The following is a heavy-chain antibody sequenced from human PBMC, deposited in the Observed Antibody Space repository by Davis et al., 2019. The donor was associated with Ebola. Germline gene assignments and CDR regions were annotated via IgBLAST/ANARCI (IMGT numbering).Heavy chain of an antibody. D-gene: IGHD2-2*01. CDR1: GFTFSTYS. CDR3: ARDSGIVVPYYMDV. V-gene: IGHV3-48*02. CDR2: ISSSSSAL. J-gene: IGHJ6*03. Sequence: GESLKISCAASGFTFSTYSMNWVRQAPGKGLEWVSYISSSSSALYYADSVKGRFTISRDNAKNSLYLQMNSLSDEGTAVYYCARDSGIVVPYYMDVWGKGTTVTVSS.